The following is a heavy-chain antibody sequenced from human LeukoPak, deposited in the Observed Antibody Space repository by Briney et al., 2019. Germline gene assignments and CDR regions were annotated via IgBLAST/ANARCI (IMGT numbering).Heavy chain of an antibody. CDR2: INHSGST. D-gene: IGHD3-16*01. Sequence: SETLSLTCAVYGGSFSGYYWSWIRQPPGNGLEWIGEINHSGSTNYNPSLKSRVTISVDTSKNQFSLKLSSVTAADTAVYYCAGLWGVMGYYNGMDVWGQGTTVTVSS. CDR1: GGSFSGYY. CDR3: AGLWGVMGYYNGMDV. J-gene: IGHJ6*02. V-gene: IGHV4-34*01.